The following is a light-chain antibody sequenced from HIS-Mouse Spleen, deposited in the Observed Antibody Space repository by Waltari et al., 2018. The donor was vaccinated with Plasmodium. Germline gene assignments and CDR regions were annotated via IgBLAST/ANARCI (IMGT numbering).Light chain of an antibody. Sequence: QSALTQPRSVSGSPGQSVTISCTGTSSDVGGYNYVSWYQQHPGNAPKLMIYDVSKRPSGVPDRFSGSKSGNTASRTISVLQAEDEADYYCCSYAGSYTLVFGGGTKLTVL. CDR2: DVS. CDR1: SSDVGGYNY. V-gene: IGLV2-11*01. J-gene: IGLJ2*01. CDR3: CSYAGSYTLV.